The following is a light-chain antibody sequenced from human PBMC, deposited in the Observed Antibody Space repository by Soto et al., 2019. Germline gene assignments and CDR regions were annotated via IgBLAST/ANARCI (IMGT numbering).Light chain of an antibody. J-gene: IGKJ1*01. CDR2: GAS. CDR1: QSVSSSY. V-gene: IGKV3-20*01. Sequence: EIVLTQSPGTLSLSPGERATLSCRASQSVSSSYLAWYQQKPGQAPRLLIYGASSRASGVPDRFSGSGSGTDSTLTFSRLEPEDFAVYYCQQYGSSAWTFGQGTKVDIK. CDR3: QQYGSSAWT.